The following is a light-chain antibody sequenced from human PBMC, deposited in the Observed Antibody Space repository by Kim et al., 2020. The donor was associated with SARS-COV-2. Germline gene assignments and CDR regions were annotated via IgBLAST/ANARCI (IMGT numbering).Light chain of an antibody. J-gene: IGLJ1*01. CDR2: ANN. CDR3: HSRDSSDVPPTYV. V-gene: IGLV3-19*01. Sequence: SSELTQDPAVSVALGQTVRITCQGDNLKIYHASWYQKRPLQAPVLVVYANNDRPSGIPDRFSGSFSGDTATLTITGAQAEDEADYYCHSRDSSDVPPTYVFGPGTYVTVL. CDR1: NLKIYH.